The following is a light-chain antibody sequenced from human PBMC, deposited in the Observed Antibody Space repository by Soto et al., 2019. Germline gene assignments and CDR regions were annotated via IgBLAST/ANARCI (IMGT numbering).Light chain of an antibody. CDR2: SAS. J-gene: IGKJ4*01. V-gene: IGKV3-15*01. Sequence: ETVMTQSPATLSASPGEIATLSCRASQSVNSYLAWYQQIPGQAPRLLIYSASTGATGGPARFSGSGSVTEFTLTISSLQSEDFAIYYCQQYNNWPLTFGGGTKVEI. CDR3: QQYNNWPLT. CDR1: QSVNSY.